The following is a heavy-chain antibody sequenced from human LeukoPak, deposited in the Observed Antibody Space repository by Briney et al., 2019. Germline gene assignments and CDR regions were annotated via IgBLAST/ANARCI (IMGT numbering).Heavy chain of an antibody. CDR1: GFTFSSYT. V-gene: IGHV3-21*01. J-gene: IGHJ3*02. CDR3: ARDLRPYSGYNDLAFDI. CDR2: ISTSSSYI. D-gene: IGHD5-12*01. Sequence: GGSLRLSCAASGFTFSSYTMNWVRQAPGKGLEWVSFISTSSSYIYYADSVKGRFTISRDNAKNSLNLQMNSLRAEDTAVYYYARDLRPYSGYNDLAFDIWGQGTMVTVSS.